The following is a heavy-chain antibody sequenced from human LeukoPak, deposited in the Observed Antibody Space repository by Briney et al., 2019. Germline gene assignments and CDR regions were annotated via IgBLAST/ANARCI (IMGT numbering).Heavy chain of an antibody. D-gene: IGHD3-22*01. CDR1: GYGFTSYW. J-gene: IGHJ6*03. V-gene: IGHV5-51*01. CDR3: ARRVTYYYDSSGYYYYYYMDV. CDR2: IYPGDSDT. Sequence: GVSLKISCKGSGYGFTSYWIGWVRPMPGKGLEWMGIIYPGDSDTRYSPSFQGQVTLSADKSISTAYLQWSSLKASDTAMYYCARRVTYYYDSSGYYYYYYMDVWGKGITVTVSS.